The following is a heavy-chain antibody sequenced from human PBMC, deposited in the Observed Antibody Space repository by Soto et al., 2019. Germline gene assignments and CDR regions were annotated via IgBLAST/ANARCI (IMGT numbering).Heavy chain of an antibody. Sequence: SFTSYWIGWVRQMPGKGMEWIGXIFYSXSTYYNQSLKTXVTISVDTXKNQSSLKLTSVNAAGKDLYYCARRYGWLYFDYWRQGSLVTVYS. J-gene: IGHJ4*02. CDR3: ARRYGWLYFDY. CDR2: IFYSXST. CDR1: SFTSYW. V-gene: IGHV4-39*01. D-gene: IGHD3-10*01.